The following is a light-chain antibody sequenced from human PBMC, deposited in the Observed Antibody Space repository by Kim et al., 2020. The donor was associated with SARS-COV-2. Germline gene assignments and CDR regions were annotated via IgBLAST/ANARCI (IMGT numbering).Light chain of an antibody. CDR1: RLRNKY. CDR3: QAWDSGTVV. Sequence: SYELTQPPSVSVSPGQTASITCSGDRLRNKYVSWYQQKPGQSPILVIYQDVKRPSGIPERFSGSNPGNTATLTISGTQAMDEAGYYCQAWDSGTVVFGGGTQLTVL. J-gene: IGLJ2*01. V-gene: IGLV3-1*01. CDR2: QDV.